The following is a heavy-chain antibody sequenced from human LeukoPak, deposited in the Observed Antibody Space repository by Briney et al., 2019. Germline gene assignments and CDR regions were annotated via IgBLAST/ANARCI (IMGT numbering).Heavy chain of an antibody. V-gene: IGHV3-7*03. Sequence: GGSLRLSCAASGFTFSSYGMHWVRQAPGKGLEWVANIKQDGSEKYYMDSVKGRFTISRDNAKNSLFLQMNSLRAEDTAVYYCARGDRVGVTTGHFDYWGQGTLVTVSS. CDR3: ARGDRVGVTTGHFDY. D-gene: IGHD1-26*01. J-gene: IGHJ4*02. CDR1: GFTFSSYG. CDR2: IKQDGSEK.